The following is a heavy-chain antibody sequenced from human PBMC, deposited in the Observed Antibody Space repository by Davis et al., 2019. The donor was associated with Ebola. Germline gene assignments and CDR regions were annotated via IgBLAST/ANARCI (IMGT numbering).Heavy chain of an antibody. D-gene: IGHD4-23*01. Sequence: SVKVSCKASGDTFSSYALSWVRQARGQGLEWMGGIIPMFGTPNYAQKFQARLTITADDSTNTVYMELSGLRSDDTAMYYCARERDTVVIPAALGYWGQGTLVTVSS. J-gene: IGHJ4*02. CDR2: IIPMFGTP. CDR3: ARERDTVVIPAALGY. V-gene: IGHV1-69*13. CDR1: GDTFSSYA.